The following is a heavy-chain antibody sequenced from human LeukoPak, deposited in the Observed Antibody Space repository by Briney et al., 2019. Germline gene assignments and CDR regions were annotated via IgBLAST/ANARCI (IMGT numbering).Heavy chain of an antibody. CDR2: IDPSGGST. J-gene: IGHJ4*02. CDR1: GYTFSTYY. CDR3: ARGFCSGGSCYSYDY. V-gene: IGHV1-46*01. Sequence: ASVKVSCKASGYTFSTYYMHWVRQAPGQGLEWMGVIDPSGGSTNYARKFQGRVTMTSDTSTSTVYMELSSLGSEDTAVYYCARGFCSGGSCYSYDYWGQGTLVTVSS. D-gene: IGHD2-15*01.